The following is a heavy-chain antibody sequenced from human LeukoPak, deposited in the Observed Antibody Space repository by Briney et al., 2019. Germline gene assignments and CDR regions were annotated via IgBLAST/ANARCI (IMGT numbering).Heavy chain of an antibody. CDR3: ARSYDFWSGYPYYFDY. CDR1: GGTFSSYA. CDR2: IIPIFGTA. V-gene: IGHV1-69*01. D-gene: IGHD3-3*01. J-gene: IGHJ4*02. Sequence: SVKVSCKASGGTFSSYAISWVRQAPGQGLEWMGGIIPIFGTANYAQKFQGRVTITADESTSTAYMELSSLRSEDTAVYYCARSYDFWSGYPYYFDYWGQGTLVTVSS.